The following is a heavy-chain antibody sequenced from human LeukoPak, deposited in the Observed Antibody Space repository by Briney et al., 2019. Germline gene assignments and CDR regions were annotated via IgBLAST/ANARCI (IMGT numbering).Heavy chain of an antibody. CDR3: ARNVRIHTPRACDI. V-gene: IGHV3-53*01. Sequence: GGSLRLSCAASGFTVSSNYMSWVRQAPGKGLEWVSVIYSGGSTYYAGSVKGRFTISRDNSKNTLYRQMNSLRAEDTAVYYCARNVRIHTPRACDIWGRGTMVTVSS. CDR2: IYSGGST. D-gene: IGHD5-18*01. J-gene: IGHJ3*02. CDR1: GFTVSSNY.